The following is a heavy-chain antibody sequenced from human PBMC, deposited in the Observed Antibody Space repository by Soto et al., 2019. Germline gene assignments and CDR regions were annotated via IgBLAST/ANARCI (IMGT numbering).Heavy chain of an antibody. CDR1: GFTFSTYS. J-gene: IGHJ4*02. D-gene: IGHD4-4*01. V-gene: IGHV3-21*01. CDR2: ISGSGNYT. CDR3: AREGINNYTEYYFDS. Sequence: GGSLRLSCAASGFTFSTYSMNWVRQAPGKGLEWVSSISGSGNYTHYADFLRGRFTISRDNAKTSLYLQMNSLRAEDTAVYYCAREGINNYTEYYFDSWGQGTVVTVSS.